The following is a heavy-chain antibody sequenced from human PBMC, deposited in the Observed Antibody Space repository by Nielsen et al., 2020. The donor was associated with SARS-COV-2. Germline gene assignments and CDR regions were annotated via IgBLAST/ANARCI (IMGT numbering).Heavy chain of an antibody. J-gene: IGHJ6*02. Sequence: GESLKISCAASGFTFNSHVMTWVRQAPGKGLEWVSGISETGGLKYYSESLKGRFTISRDSSKSTLHLLMNSLRVEDTAVYYCVKGLRSEGRSWIHLWVRYAMDVWGQGTMVAVSS. CDR3: VKGLRSEGRSWIHLWVRYAMDV. V-gene: IGHV3-23*01. D-gene: IGHD5-18*01. CDR2: ISETGGLK. CDR1: GFTFNSHV.